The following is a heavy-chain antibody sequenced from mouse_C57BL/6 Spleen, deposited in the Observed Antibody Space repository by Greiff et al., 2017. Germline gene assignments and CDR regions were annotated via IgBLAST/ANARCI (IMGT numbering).Heavy chain of an antibody. CDR2: IDPENGDT. CDR1: GFNIKDDY. J-gene: IGHJ2*01. V-gene: IGHV14-4*01. Sequence: EVQLQQSGAELVRPGASVKLSCTASGFNIKDDYMHWVKQRPEQGLEWIGWIDPENGDTEYASKFQGKATITADTSSNTAYLQLSSLTSEDTAVYYCTMGPLGDFDYWGQGTTLTVSS. D-gene: IGHD4-1*01. CDR3: TMGPLGDFDY.